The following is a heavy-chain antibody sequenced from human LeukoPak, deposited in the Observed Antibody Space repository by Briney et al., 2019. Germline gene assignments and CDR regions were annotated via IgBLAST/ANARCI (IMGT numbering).Heavy chain of an antibody. V-gene: IGHV4-59*11. D-gene: IGHD3-10*01. J-gene: IGHJ4*02. CDR2: IYYSGST. Sequence: SETLSLTCTVSGGSISSHYWSWIRQPPGKGLEWIGYIYYSGSTNYNPSLKSRVTISVDTSKNQFSLKLSSVTAADTAVYYCARALWFGESAPDYWGQGTLVTVSS. CDR1: GGSISSHY. CDR3: ARALWFGESAPDY.